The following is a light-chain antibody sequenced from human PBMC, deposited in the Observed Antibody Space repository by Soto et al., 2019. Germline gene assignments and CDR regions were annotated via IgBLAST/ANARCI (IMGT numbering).Light chain of an antibody. CDR2: EVN. CDR1: SSDIGAYNY. Sequence: QSVLTQPPSASGSPGQSVTISCTGTSSDIGAYNYVSWFQQHPGEAPKLIISEVNKRPSGVPDRFSSSKSGNTASLTVSGLQAEDEADYYCTSYGGRDNLMFGGGTKVTVL. J-gene: IGLJ3*02. V-gene: IGLV2-8*01. CDR3: TSYGGRDNLM.